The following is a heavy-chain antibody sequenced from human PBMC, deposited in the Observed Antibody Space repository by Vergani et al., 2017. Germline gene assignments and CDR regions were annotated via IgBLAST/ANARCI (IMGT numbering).Heavy chain of an antibody. J-gene: IGHJ6*03. Sequence: QITLKESGPTLVKPTQTLTLTCTFSGFSLSTSGVGVGWIRQPPGTALEWLALIYWDDDKRYSPSLKSRLTITKDTSKNQVVLTMTNMDPVDTATYYCAHSRLLEWLSPSYYYYYMDVWGKGTTVTVSS. V-gene: IGHV2-5*02. CDR1: GFSLSTSGVG. CDR3: AHSRLLEWLSPSYYYYYMDV. D-gene: IGHD3-3*01. CDR2: IYWDDDK.